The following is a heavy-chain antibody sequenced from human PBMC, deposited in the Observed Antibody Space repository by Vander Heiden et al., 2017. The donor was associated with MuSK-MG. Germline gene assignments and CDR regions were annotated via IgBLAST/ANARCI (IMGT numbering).Heavy chain of an antibody. CDR3: ASRSCFGGSCSLDS. J-gene: IGHJ4*02. CDR2: IYTGDRT. V-gene: IGHV3-66*01. CDR1: GLPVSSNY. D-gene: IGHD2-15*01. Sequence: EVQLVESGGGLVQPGGSLRLSCAAPGLPVSSNYMSWVRQAPGKGLEWVSVIYTGDRTLYADSVEGRFTISRDISKNTVSLQMNSLRAEDTAVYYCASRSCFGGSCSLDSWGQVTLGTVSS.